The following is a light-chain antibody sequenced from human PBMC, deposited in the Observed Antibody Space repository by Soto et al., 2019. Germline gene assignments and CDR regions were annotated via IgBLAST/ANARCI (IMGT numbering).Light chain of an antibody. Sequence: EIVMTQSPATLSVSPGERATLSCRASQSVNNYLAWYQQKPGQPPRLLIFGASTRATGIPARFSGSGSGTDFTLTISSLQSEDFAVYYCQQYNTWPPLTFGGGTKVEIK. CDR3: QQYNTWPPLT. J-gene: IGKJ4*01. CDR2: GAS. V-gene: IGKV3-15*01. CDR1: QSVNNY.